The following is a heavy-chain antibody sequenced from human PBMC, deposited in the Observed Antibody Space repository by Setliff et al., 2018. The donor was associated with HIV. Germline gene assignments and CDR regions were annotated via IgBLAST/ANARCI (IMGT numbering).Heavy chain of an antibody. CDR1: GLTDTYNY. CDR3: ARGRNRNYVVYGMDV. CDR2: IYAGGST. V-gene: IGHV3-53*01. Sequence: GGSLRLSCAASGLTDTYNYMSWVRQAPGKGLEWVSVIYAGGSTYYADSVKGRFTISRDNSKHMLYLQMDSLRAEDTAVYYCARGRNRNYVVYGMDVWGQGTTVTVSS. D-gene: IGHD1-7*01. J-gene: IGHJ6*02.